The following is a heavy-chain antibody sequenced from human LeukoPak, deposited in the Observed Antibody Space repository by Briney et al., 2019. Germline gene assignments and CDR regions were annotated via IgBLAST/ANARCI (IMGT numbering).Heavy chain of an antibody. J-gene: IGHJ4*02. V-gene: IGHV3-15*01. Sequence: GGSPRLSCAASGLSFSNDWMSWVRQAPGKGLEWVARVKSRSAGETTDYAAPAKGRFTISRDDSKNTLYLQMNSLKTEDTAVYYCTLIQGWGSGSYYRDFWGQGTLVTVSS. D-gene: IGHD3-10*01. CDR2: VKSRSAGETT. CDR3: TLIQGWGSGSYYRDF. CDR1: GLSFSNDW.